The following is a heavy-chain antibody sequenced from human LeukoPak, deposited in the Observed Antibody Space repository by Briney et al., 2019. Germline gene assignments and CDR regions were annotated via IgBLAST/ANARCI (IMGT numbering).Heavy chain of an antibody. V-gene: IGHV1-18*01. Sequence: ASVKVSCKASGYTFTSYGISWVRQAPGQGLEWMGWISAYNGNTNYAQKLQGRVTMTTDTSTSTAYMELRSLRSDDTAVYYCARDLGLGYGDYVSFDYWGQGTLVTVSS. CDR1: GYTFTSYG. CDR2: ISAYNGNT. J-gene: IGHJ4*02. D-gene: IGHD4-17*01. CDR3: ARDLGLGYGDYVSFDY.